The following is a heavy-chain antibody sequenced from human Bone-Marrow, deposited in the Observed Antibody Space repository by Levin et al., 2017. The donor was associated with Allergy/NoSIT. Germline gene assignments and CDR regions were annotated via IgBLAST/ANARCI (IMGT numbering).Heavy chain of an antibody. J-gene: IGHJ2*01. Sequence: SVKVSCRASGGSFSTFNIHWVRQAPGEGFEWMGRIIPTLGVTNYAQKFQGRVTISADRSTMTSYLDLSGLRSEDTAMYYCARDPQSQLLSGMVWYFDLWGRGTRVIVSS. D-gene: IGHD2-2*01. CDR3: ARDPQSQLLSGMVWYFDL. CDR2: IIPTLGVT. CDR1: GGSFSTFN. V-gene: IGHV1-69*04.